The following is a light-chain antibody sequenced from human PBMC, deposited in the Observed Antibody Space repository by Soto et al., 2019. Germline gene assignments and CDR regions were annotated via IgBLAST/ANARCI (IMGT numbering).Light chain of an antibody. Sequence: NFMLTQPHSVSESPGKTVTISCTRSSGSIASNYVQWYQQRPGSSPTTVIYEDKQRPSGVPDRFSGSIDSSSNSASLTISGLKTEDEADYYCLSYDSTNHVVFGGGTKVTVL. CDR2: EDK. J-gene: IGLJ2*01. V-gene: IGLV6-57*01. CDR1: SGSIASNY. CDR3: LSYDSTNHVV.